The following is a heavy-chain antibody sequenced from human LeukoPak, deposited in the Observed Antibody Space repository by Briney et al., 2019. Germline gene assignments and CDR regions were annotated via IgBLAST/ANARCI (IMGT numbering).Heavy chain of an antibody. Sequence: SETLSLTCTVSGGSISSSSYYWGWIRQPPGKGLEWIGSIYYSGSTYYNPSLKSRVTISVDTSKNQFSLKLSSVTAADTAVYYCASPIMTTVTTSSNAFDIWGQGTMVTVSS. CDR1: GGSISSSSYY. CDR3: ASPIMTTVTTSSNAFDI. D-gene: IGHD4-17*01. CDR2: IYYSGST. J-gene: IGHJ3*02. V-gene: IGHV4-39*01.